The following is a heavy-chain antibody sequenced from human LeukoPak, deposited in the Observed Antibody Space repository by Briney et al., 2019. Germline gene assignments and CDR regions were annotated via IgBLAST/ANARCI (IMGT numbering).Heavy chain of an antibody. CDR1: GFTFSSYS. J-gene: IGHJ4*02. V-gene: IGHV3-7*01. Sequence: PGGSLRLSCAASGFTFSSYSMNWVRQAPGKGLEWVANIKQDGSEKYYVDSVKGRFTISRDNAKNSLYLQMNSLRAEDTAVYYCARAHDIVVGGDYWGQGTLVTVSS. CDR2: IKQDGSEK. CDR3: ARAHDIVVGGDY. D-gene: IGHD2-2*01.